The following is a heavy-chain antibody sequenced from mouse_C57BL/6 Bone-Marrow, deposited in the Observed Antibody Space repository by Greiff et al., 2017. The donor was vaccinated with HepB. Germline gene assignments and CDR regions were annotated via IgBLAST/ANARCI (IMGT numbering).Heavy chain of an antibody. CDR1: GYTFTDYY. Sequence: EVKLVESGPVLVKPGASVKMSCKASGYTFTDYYMNWVKQSHGKSLEWIGVIDPYNGGTSYNQKFKGKATLTVDKSSSTAYMELNSLTSEDSAVYYCARYLAEGDYAMDYWGQGTSVTVAS. V-gene: IGHV1-19*01. CDR2: IDPYNGGT. J-gene: IGHJ4*01. CDR3: ARYLAEGDYAMDY. D-gene: IGHD1-1*01.